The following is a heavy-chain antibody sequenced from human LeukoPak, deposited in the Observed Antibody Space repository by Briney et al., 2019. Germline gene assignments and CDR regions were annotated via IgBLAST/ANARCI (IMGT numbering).Heavy chain of an antibody. CDR2: IYYSGST. J-gene: IGHJ6*03. Sequence: SETLSLTCTVSGGSISSYYWSWIRQHPGKGLEWIGYIYYSGSTNYNPSLKSRVTISVDTSKNQFSLKLSSVTAADTAVYYCATNTIFGVVTKENYYYYMDVWGKGTTVTVSS. CDR3: ATNTIFGVVTKENYYYYMDV. D-gene: IGHD3-3*01. CDR1: GGSISSYY. V-gene: IGHV4-59*08.